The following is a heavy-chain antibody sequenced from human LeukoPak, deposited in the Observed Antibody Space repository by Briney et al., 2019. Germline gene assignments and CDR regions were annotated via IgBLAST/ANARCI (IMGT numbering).Heavy chain of an antibody. D-gene: IGHD1-14*01. Sequence: SETLSLTCAVYGGSFSGYYWSWIRQPPGKGLEWIGEINHSGSTNYNPSLKSRVTISVDTSKNQFSLKLSSVTPADTAAYYCASLPIDSSTGTFGWFDPWGQGTLVTVSS. J-gene: IGHJ5*02. CDR3: ASLPIDSSTGTFGWFDP. V-gene: IGHV4-34*01. CDR2: INHSGST. CDR1: GGSFSGYY.